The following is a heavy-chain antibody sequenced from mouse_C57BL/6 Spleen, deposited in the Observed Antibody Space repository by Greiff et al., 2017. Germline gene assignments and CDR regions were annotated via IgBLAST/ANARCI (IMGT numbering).Heavy chain of an antibody. CDR3: ARVYYDYAFAY. V-gene: IGHV14-4*01. D-gene: IGHD2-4*01. J-gene: IGHJ3*01. Sequence: VQLQQSGAELVRPGASVKLSCTASGFNIKDDYMHWVKQRPEQGLEWIGWIDPENGDTEYASKFQGKSTLTVDKSSSTAYMQLSSLTSEDSAVYYCARVYYDYAFAYWGQGTLVTVSA. CDR1: GFNIKDDY. CDR2: IDPENGDT.